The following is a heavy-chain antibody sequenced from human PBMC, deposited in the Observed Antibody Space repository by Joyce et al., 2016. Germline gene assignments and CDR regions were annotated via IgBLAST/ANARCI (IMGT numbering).Heavy chain of an antibody. CDR3: ARERNYGDLSFDP. V-gene: IGHV1-8*01. Sequence: QVQLVQSGAEVKKPGASVKVSCKASGYTFTSYDINWVRQATGQRLEWMGWMNPNSGNITYAQKFQGRVTMTRNTSISTAYMELSSLTSEDTAVYYCARERNYGDLSFDPWGQGTLVTVSS. J-gene: IGHJ5*02. D-gene: IGHD4-17*01. CDR1: GYTFTSYD. CDR2: MNPNSGNI.